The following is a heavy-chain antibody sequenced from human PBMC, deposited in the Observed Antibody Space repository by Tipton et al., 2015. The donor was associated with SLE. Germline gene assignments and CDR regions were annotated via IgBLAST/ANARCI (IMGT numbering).Heavy chain of an antibody. D-gene: IGHD5-12*01. J-gene: IGHJ3*02. CDR1: GGSFSGYY. CDR2: IRRKPYSEIT. V-gene: IGHV3-49*03. Sequence: LSLTCAVYGGSFSGYYWTWIRQPPGKGLEWVGFIRRKPYSEITEYAASVKGRFTILRDDSRAIAYLQMSSLQTDDTAVYYCTRGRDTGSDLDASNIWGQGTMVTVSS. CDR3: TRGRDTGSDLDASNI.